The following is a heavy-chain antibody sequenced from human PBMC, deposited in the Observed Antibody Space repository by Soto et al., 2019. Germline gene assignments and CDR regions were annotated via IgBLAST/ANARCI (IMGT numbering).Heavy chain of an antibody. CDR1: GFTFSNFA. CDR2: ISGSTGTT. CDR3: AKVTSSSPYYMDV. J-gene: IGHJ6*03. V-gene: IGHV3-23*01. Sequence: EVQVLESGGGSVQPGGSLRLSCAASGFTFSNFAMSWVRHAPGKGLEWVSEISGSTGTTYYADSVKGRFIISSANYKHTLHLQMNSLRAEDTAVYYCAKVTSSSPYYMDVWGTGTTVTVS. D-gene: IGHD2-2*01.